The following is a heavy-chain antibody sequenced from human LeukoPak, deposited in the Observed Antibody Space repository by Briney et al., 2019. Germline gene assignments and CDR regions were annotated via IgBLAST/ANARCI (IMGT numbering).Heavy chain of an antibody. V-gene: IGHV4-4*07. CDR1: GGSISSYY. J-gene: IGHJ3*02. Sequence: SETLSLTCTVSGGSISSYYWSWIRQPAGKGLEWIGRIYTSGSTNYNPSLKSRVTMSVDTSKNQFSLKLSSVTAADAAVYYCARDGMITFGGVIVPSAFDIWGQGTMVTVSS. CDR2: IYTSGST. D-gene: IGHD3-16*02. CDR3: ARDGMITFGGVIVPSAFDI.